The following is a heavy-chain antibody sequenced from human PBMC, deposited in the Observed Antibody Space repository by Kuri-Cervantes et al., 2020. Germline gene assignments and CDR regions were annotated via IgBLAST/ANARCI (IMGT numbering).Heavy chain of an antibody. Sequence: SQTLSLTCAVYGGSFSGYYWSWIRQPPGKGLEWIGEINHSGSTNYNPSLKSRVTISVDTSKNQFSLKLSSVTAADTAVYYCARDGRLHSYGLGYFDYWGQGTLVTVSS. CDR3: ARDGRLHSYGLGYFDY. J-gene: IGHJ4*02. CDR1: GGSFSGYY. D-gene: IGHD5-18*01. CDR2: INHSGST. V-gene: IGHV4-34*01.